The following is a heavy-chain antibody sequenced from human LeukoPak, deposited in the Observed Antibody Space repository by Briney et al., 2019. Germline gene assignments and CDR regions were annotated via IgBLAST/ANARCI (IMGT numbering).Heavy chain of an antibody. V-gene: IGHV4-4*09. CDR1: GGSISSYY. Sequence: SETLSLTCTVSGGSISSYYWSWIRQPPGKGLEWIGYIYTSGSTNYNPSLKSRVTISVDTSKNQFSLKLSSVTAADTAVYYCARHGGGYYDFWSGYQWLNWFDPWGQGTLVTVCS. CDR2: IYTSGST. D-gene: IGHD3-3*01. CDR3: ARHGGGYYDFWSGYQWLNWFDP. J-gene: IGHJ5*02.